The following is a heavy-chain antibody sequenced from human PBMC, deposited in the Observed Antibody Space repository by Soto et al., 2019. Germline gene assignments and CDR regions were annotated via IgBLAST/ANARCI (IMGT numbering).Heavy chain of an antibody. CDR1: GGSFSGYY. J-gene: IGHJ4*02. D-gene: IGHD3-22*01. CDR2: INHSGST. V-gene: IGHV4-34*02. Sequence: QVQLQQWGAGLLKPSETLSLTCALYGGSFSGYYWSWIRQPPGKGLEWIGEINHSGSTNYNPSLKSRVTISVDTSKSQFALRVSSVTAADTAVYYCARGFPFDSSAYDLDYWGQGTLVTVSS. CDR3: ARGFPFDSSAYDLDY.